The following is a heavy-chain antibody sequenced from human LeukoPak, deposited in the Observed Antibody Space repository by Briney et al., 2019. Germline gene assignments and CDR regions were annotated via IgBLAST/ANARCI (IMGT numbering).Heavy chain of an antibody. CDR2: IKSDGSAA. CDR3: ARDDYNRL. Sequence: GGSLRLSCAASGFTFTDYWMHWVRQAPGKGLVWVSGIKSDGSAATYAGSVKGRFTISRDNAKNTLYLQMNRLRAEDTAVYYCARDDYNRLWGQGTLVTVSS. D-gene: IGHD1-14*01. J-gene: IGHJ4*02. CDR1: GFTFTDYW. V-gene: IGHV3-74*01.